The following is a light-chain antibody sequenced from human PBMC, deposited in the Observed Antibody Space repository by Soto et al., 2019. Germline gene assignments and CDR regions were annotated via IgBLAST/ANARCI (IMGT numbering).Light chain of an antibody. Sequence: DIQRTQSPSTLSASVGDRVTISCRASQSISSRLAWYQQKAGKAPKLLIYKASGLQSGVPSRFSGSGSGTEFTLIISSLQPDDFATYYCQQYARNPLTFGGGTKVDIK. V-gene: IGKV1-5*03. CDR1: QSISSR. J-gene: IGKJ4*01. CDR3: QQYARNPLT. CDR2: KAS.